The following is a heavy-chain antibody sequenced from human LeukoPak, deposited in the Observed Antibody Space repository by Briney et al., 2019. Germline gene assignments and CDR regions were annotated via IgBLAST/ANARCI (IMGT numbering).Heavy chain of an antibody. D-gene: IGHD1-26*01. Sequence: PGGSLRLSCSASGFTFNIYAMHWVRQAPGKGLEYVSAISSNGGSTYYADSVKGRFTISRDNAKNSLYLQMNSLRAEDTAVYYCAREYSGSYSDAFDIWGQGTMVTVSS. V-gene: IGHV3-64*04. CDR3: AREYSGSYSDAFDI. CDR2: ISSNGGST. J-gene: IGHJ3*02. CDR1: GFTFNIYA.